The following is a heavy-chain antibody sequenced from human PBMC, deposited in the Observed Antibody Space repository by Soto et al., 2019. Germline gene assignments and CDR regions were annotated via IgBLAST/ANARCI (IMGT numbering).Heavy chain of an antibody. CDR2: IYYTGKT. V-gene: IGHV4-39*01. J-gene: IGHJ4*02. CDR1: GASISSNSYY. CDR3: ARRPYSSGLFNY. D-gene: IGHD3-22*01. Sequence: PSETLSLTCSVSGASISSNSYYWSWIRQPPGKGLEWIGFIYYTGKTYYNPSLESRVAISVDTSKNQFSLKLSSVTAADTAVYYCARRPYSSGLFNYWGQGTLVTVSS.